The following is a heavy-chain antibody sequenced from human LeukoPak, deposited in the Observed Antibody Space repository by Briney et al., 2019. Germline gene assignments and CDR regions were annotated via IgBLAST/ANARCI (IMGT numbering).Heavy chain of an antibody. J-gene: IGHJ4*02. CDR3: VRSAQFHY. V-gene: IGHV3-30*02. Sequence: AGGSLRLSCAASGFTFSSYGMHWVRQAPGKGLEWVALIHYDGSNEYNVDSVKGVFSISRDNSKNTLYPQMNSLSGEDTAVYYCVRSAQFHYWGQGTLVTVSS. CDR1: GFTFSSYG. CDR2: IHYDGSNE.